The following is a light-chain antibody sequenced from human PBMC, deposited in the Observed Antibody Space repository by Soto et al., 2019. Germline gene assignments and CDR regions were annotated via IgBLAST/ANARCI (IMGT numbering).Light chain of an antibody. V-gene: IGLV2-11*01. CDR3: CSYGGSFPYV. CDR2: DVT. CDR1: SXDVGGYDY. J-gene: IGLJ1*01. Sequence: QSVLTQPHSVSGSPGQSVTISCTGTSXDVGGYDYVSWYQQRPGKAPKLLIYDVTKRPSGVPDRFSGSKSGNTASLTISGLQAEDEADFYCCSYGGSFPYVFGTGTKVILL.